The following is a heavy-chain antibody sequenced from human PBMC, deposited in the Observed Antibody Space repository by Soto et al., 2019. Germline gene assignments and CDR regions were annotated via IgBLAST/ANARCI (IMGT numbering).Heavy chain of an antibody. Sequence: QLQLQESGSGLVKPSQTLSLTCAVSGGSISSGGYSWSWIRQPPGKGLEWIRYIYHSGSTYYNTSLKSRVTIPVDRSKNQFSLELSSVTAADTDVYYCTRGHVVAAQHWGQGTLVTVSS. V-gene: IGHV4-30-2*01. D-gene: IGHD2-15*01. CDR3: TRGHVVAAQH. CDR2: IYHSGST. CDR1: GGSISSGGYS. J-gene: IGHJ4*02.